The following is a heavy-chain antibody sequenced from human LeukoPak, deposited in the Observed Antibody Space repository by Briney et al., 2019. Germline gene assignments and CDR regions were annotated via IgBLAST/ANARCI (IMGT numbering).Heavy chain of an antibody. V-gene: IGHV3-74*01. CDR3: TRGPTVATGISDY. J-gene: IGHJ4*02. Sequence: GGSLRLSCAASGFTFSSYWMHWVRQAPGKGLVGVSCINTDGSVTTFADSVKGRFTISRDNAKNTLYLQMDSLRAEDTAVYYCTRGPTVATGISDYWGQGTLVTVSS. CDR1: GFTFSSYW. CDR2: INTDGSVT. D-gene: IGHD6-13*01.